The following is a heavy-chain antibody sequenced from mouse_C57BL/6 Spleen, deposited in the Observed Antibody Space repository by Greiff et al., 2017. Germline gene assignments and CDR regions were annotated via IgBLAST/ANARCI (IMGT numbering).Heavy chain of an antibody. D-gene: IGHD1-1*01. CDR3: ARDILITTVVATNY. Sequence: VQLQQSGPELVKPGASVKISCKASGYAFSSSWMNWVKQRPGKGLEWIGRIYPGDGDTNYNGKFKGKATLTADKSSSTAYMQLSNLTSEDSAVCFCARDILITTVVATNYWGQGTTLTVSS. CDR1: GYAFSSSW. V-gene: IGHV1-82*01. CDR2: IYPGDGDT. J-gene: IGHJ2*01.